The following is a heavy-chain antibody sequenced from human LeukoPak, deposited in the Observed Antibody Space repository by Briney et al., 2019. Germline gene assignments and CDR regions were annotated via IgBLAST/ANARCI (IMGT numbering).Heavy chain of an antibody. CDR1: GYSFTSYW. CDR2: IYPGDSDT. V-gene: IGHV5-51*01. Sequence: GESLKISCKGSGYSFTSYWIGWVRQMPGKGLEWMGIIYPGDSDTRYSPSFQGQVTISADKSINTAYLQWSSLKASDTAMYYRARAPDCSSTSCYYMDVWGKGTTVTVSS. CDR3: ARAPDCSSTSCYYMDV. D-gene: IGHD2-2*01. J-gene: IGHJ6*03.